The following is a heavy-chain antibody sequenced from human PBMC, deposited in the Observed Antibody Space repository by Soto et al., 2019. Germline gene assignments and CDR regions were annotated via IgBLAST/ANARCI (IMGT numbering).Heavy chain of an antibody. CDR3: AREDSSGYYLNLRTVGMNV. Sequence: QVQLVQSGAEVKKPGSSVKVSCKASGGTLSSYAISWVRQAPGQGLERMGGIIPIFGTANYAQKFQGRVTITAAESTSTAFLELSSLRSEDTAVYYCAREDSSGYYLNLRTVGMNVWGQGTTVTVSS. CDR2: IIPIFGTA. J-gene: IGHJ6*02. D-gene: IGHD3-22*01. CDR1: GGTLSSYA. V-gene: IGHV1-69*01.